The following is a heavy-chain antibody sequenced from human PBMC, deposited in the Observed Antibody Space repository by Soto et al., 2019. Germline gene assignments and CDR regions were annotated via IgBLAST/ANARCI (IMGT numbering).Heavy chain of an antibody. V-gene: IGHV4-59*01. Sequence: SETLSLTCTVSGGSISSYYWSWIRQPPGKGLEWIGYIYYSGSTNYNPSLKSRVTISVDTSKNQFSLKLSSVTAADTAVYYCASTNKVGGYCNWFDPWGQGTLVTAPQ. CDR1: GGSISSYY. J-gene: IGHJ5*02. D-gene: IGHD1-26*01. CDR2: IYYSGST. CDR3: ASTNKVGGYCNWFDP.